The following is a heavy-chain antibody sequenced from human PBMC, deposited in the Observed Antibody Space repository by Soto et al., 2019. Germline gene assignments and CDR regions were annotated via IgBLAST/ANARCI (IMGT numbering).Heavy chain of an antibody. Sequence: EVQLVESGGGLVKPGGSLRLSCAASGFTFSNAWMSWARQAPGKGLEWVGRIKSKNDGGTIDYAAPVKGRFSISRDDSKNTLYLEMNSLKTEDTAVYYCISTIGYCSSASCFVIRSVDYWGQGTLVTVSS. CDR3: ISTIGYCSSASCFVIRSVDY. V-gene: IGHV3-15*07. CDR1: GFTFSNAW. D-gene: IGHD2-2*01. CDR2: IKSKNDGGTI. J-gene: IGHJ4*02.